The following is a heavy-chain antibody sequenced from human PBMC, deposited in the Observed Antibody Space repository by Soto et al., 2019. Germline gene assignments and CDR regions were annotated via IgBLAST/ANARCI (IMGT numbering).Heavy chain of an antibody. D-gene: IGHD6-19*01. CDR1: GFSFSSHD. Sequence: PGGSLRLSCAASGFSFSSHDMAWVRQAPGKGLESVSAISNSGTRTYYADSVKGLFTISRDNSKNTLHLQMNSLRAEDTAIYYCAKDAKRSSGWYYFDYWGQGTLVTVSS. J-gene: IGHJ4*02. CDR2: ISNSGTRT. V-gene: IGHV3-23*01. CDR3: AKDAKRSSGWYYFDY.